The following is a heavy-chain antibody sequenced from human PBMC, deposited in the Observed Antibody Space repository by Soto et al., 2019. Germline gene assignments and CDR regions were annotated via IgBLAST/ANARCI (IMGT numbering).Heavy chain of an antibody. J-gene: IGHJ4*02. D-gene: IGHD2-8*01. CDR1: GFTFSSYA. V-gene: IGHV3-30*04. CDR2: ISYDGSNK. CDR3: AREECGNGVCSYFDY. Sequence: GGSLRLSCAASGFTFSSYAMHWVRQAPGKGLEWVAVISYDGSNKYYADSVKGRFTISRDNSKNTLYLQMNSLRAEDTAVYYCAREECGNGVCSYFDYWGQGTLVTVSS.